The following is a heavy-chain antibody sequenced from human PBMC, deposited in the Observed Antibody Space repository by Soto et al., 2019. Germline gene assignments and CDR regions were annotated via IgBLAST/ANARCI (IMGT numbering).Heavy chain of an antibody. CDR3: ARSGVELRLSYYYYYMDV. J-gene: IGHJ6*03. CDR1: GYTFTGYY. V-gene: IGHV1-2*04. CDR2: INPNSGGT. Sequence: ASVKVSCKASGYTFTGYYMHWVRQAPGQGLEWMGWINPNSGGTNYAQKFQGWVTMTRDTSISTAYMELSRLRSDDTAVYYCARSGVELRLSYYYYYMDVWGKGTTVTVSS. D-gene: IGHD1-7*01.